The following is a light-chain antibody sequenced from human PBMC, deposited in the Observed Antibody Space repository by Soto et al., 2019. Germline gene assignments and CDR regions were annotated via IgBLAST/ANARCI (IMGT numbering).Light chain of an antibody. CDR3: QQHSHWPPWT. CDR1: ENVRTF. V-gene: IGKV3-11*01. CDR2: GAS. Sequence: VLTQSPATLSLSPGERATLSCRASENVRTFVDWYQQKPGQAPRLLIYGASNRATDIPARFSGSGSGTDFTLTISNLEPADFAAYYCQQHSHWPPWTFGQGTRVEIQ. J-gene: IGKJ1*01.